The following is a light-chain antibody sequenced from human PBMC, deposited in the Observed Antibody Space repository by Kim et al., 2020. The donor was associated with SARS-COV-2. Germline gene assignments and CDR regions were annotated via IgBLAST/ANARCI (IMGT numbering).Light chain of an antibody. V-gene: IGLV3-21*04. CDR1: NIGTKS. Sequence: SYELTQPPSVSVAPGKTARITCGGNNIGTKSVHWYQQKPGQAPVLVIYYDSDRPSGIPERFSGSNSGNTATLTISRVEAGDEADYYCQVWDSSGDHHVAFGVGTQLTVL. CDR2: YDS. CDR3: QVWDSSGDHHVA. J-gene: IGLJ2*01.